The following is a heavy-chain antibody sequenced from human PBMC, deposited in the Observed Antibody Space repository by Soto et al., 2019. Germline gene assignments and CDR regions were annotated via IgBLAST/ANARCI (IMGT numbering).Heavy chain of an antibody. CDR3: SRVRGLDYIES. D-gene: IGHD1-1*01. Sequence: PSETLSLTCTVSGASISSSYWSWIRRPPGKGLEWIGYIYHRGSTKYNTSLHSRLTISVDTSNNQFSVQMSYETAADPAVYYCSRVRGLDYIESWGKGTRVTVPS. V-gene: IGHV4-59*12. CDR1: GASISSSY. J-gene: IGHJ4*02. CDR2: IYHRGST.